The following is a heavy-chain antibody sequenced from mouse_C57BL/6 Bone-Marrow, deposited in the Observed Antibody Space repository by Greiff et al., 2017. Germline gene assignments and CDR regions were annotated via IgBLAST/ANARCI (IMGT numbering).Heavy chain of an antibody. CDR1: GYTFTDYE. D-gene: IGHD2-3*01. CDR2: IDPETGGT. Sequence: VQLQQSGAELVRPGASVTLSCKASGYTFTDYEMHWVKQTPVHGLEWIGAIDPETGGTAYNQKFKGKAILTADKSSSTAYMELRSLTSEDSAVYYCTRRIYDGYYCWFAYWGQGTLVTVSA. J-gene: IGHJ3*01. CDR3: TRRIYDGYYCWFAY. V-gene: IGHV1-15*01.